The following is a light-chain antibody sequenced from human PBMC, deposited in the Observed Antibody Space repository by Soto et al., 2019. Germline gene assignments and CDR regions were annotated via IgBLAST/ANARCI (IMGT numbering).Light chain of an antibody. J-gene: IGLJ2*01. CDR3: YSYAGRTVV. CDR2: EIS. Sequence: QSVLTQPPSASGSPGQSVTISCSGTSSDVGGYNYVSWYQQHPGKAPKLMIYEISKRRSGVPDRFSGSKSGNTASLTVSGLQAEDEADYYCYSYAGRTVVFGGGTKLTVL. CDR1: SSDVGGYNY. V-gene: IGLV2-8*01.